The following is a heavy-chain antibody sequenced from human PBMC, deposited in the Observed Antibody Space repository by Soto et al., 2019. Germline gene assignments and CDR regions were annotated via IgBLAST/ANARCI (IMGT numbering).Heavy chain of an antibody. J-gene: IGHJ4*02. CDR2: IIPIFGTA. Sequence: SVKVSCKASGGTFSSYAISWVRQAPGQGLEWMGGIIPIFGTANYAQKFQGRVTITADESTSTAYMELSSLRAEDTAVYYCARDRFSGSYLGDHWGQGTLVTVSS. CDR3: ARDRFSGSYLGDH. CDR1: GGTFSSYA. D-gene: IGHD1-26*01. V-gene: IGHV1-69*13.